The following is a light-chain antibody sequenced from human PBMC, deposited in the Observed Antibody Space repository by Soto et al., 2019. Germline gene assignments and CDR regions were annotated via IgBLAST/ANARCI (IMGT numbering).Light chain of an antibody. CDR3: QQYNNWPWT. Sequence: EIVMSQSPATLSVSRGEGASLSCRASQSVSSNLAWYQQKPGQSPRLLIYGASTRATGFPARFSGSGSGTDFTLTISSLQSEDFAVYYCQQYNNWPWTFGQGTKVDIK. CDR1: QSVSSN. V-gene: IGKV3-15*01. CDR2: GAS. J-gene: IGKJ1*01.